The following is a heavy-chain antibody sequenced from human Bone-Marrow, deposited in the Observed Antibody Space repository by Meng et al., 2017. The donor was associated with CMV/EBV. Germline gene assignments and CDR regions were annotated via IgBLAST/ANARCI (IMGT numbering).Heavy chain of an antibody. D-gene: IGHD3-3*01. J-gene: IGHJ5*02. CDR3: ARGPIRFLEWRNWFDP. CDR1: GGAVSGYY. Sequence: YGGAVSGYYWSWIRQHPGKGLEWIGEINHSGSTNYNPSLKSRVTISVDTSKNQFSLKLSSVTAADTAVYYCARGPIRFLEWRNWFDPWGQGTLVTVSS. CDR2: INHSGST. V-gene: IGHV4-34*01.